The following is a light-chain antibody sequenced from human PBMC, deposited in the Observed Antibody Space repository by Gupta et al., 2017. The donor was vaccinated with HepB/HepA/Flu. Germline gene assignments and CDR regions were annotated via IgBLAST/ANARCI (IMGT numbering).Light chain of an antibody. CDR1: QSISSW. CDR2: KAS. J-gene: IGKJ2*04. V-gene: IGKV1-5*03. Sequence: DIQMPQSPSTLSASVGDRVTITCRASQSISSWLAWYQQKPGKAPKLLIYKASSLESGVPSRFSGSGSGTEFTLTSSSLQPDDFATYYCQQYKSYRSFGQGTKVEIK. CDR3: QQYKSYRS.